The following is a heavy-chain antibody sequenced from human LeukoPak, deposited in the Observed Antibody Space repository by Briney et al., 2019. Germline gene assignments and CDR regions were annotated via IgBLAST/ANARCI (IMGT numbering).Heavy chain of an antibody. Sequence: PGGSLRLSCAASGFTFSTYAMSWVRQAPGKGLEWVSLISGSGVSTDYADSVKGRFTISRDNSKNMLYLQMNSLRDEDTAVYYCARDEGYSGYVQDYWGQGTLVTVSS. CDR2: ISGSGVST. CDR1: GFTFSTYA. V-gene: IGHV3-23*01. J-gene: IGHJ4*02. CDR3: ARDEGYSGYVQDY. D-gene: IGHD5-12*01.